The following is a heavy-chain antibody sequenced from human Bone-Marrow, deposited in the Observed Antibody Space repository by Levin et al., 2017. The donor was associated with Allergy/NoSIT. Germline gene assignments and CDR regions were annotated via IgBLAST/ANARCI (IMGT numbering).Heavy chain of an antibody. J-gene: IGHJ4*02. Sequence: MTSETLSLTCSVSGASINTNSYFWGWIRQSPGKGLEWIGNIYHSGRTYFNPSLKSRITISMDTSKNQFSLKLTSVTSADTAVYYCGRQNGVGRDYWGEGILVTVSS. CDR3: GRQNGVGRDY. D-gene: IGHD2-8*01. CDR1: GASINTNSYF. CDR2: IYHSGRT. V-gene: IGHV4-39*01.